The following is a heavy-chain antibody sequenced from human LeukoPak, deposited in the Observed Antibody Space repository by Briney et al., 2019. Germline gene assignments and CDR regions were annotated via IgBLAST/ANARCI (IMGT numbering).Heavy chain of an antibody. CDR3: ARLRDSGYYSDY. CDR2: MYTSGST. D-gene: IGHD3-22*01. CDR1: GGSISSGSYY. Sequence: SETLSLTCTVSGGSISSGSYYWRWLRQPAGKGLEWIVRMYTSGSTNYNPSLKSRVTISVDTSKNQFSLKLNSVTAADTAVYYCARLRDSGYYSDYRGQGTLVTVSS. V-gene: IGHV4-61*02. J-gene: IGHJ4*02.